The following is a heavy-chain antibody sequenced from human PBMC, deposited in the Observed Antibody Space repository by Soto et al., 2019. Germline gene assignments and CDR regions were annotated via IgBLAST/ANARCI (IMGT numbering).Heavy chain of an antibody. D-gene: IGHD6-19*01. V-gene: IGHV3-11*04. CDR2: ISSSGSTI. Sequence: PGGSLRLSCAASGLTFSDYYMSWIRQAPGKGLEWVSYISSSGSTIYYADSVKGRFTISRDNSKNTLYLQMNSLRAEDTAVYYCAKGGTGYSSGSRYYYYYYGMDVWGQGTTVTVSS. CDR1: GLTFSDYY. CDR3: AKGGTGYSSGSRYYYYYYGMDV. J-gene: IGHJ6*02.